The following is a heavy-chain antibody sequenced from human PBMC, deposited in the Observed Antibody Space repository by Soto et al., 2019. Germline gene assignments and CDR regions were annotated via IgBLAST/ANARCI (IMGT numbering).Heavy chain of an antibody. J-gene: IGHJ4*02. Sequence: QLQLQESGPGLVKPSETLSLTCTVSGGSISSSSYYWGWIRQPPGKGLAWIGSIYYSGSTYYNPSLTTRVTISVDTSKNQFSLKLSSVTDADTAVYYCARHSLGFSNQGPFDYWGQGTLVTVYS. CDR1: GGSISSSSYY. D-gene: IGHD6-13*01. CDR3: ARHSLGFSNQGPFDY. V-gene: IGHV4-39*01. CDR2: IYYSGST.